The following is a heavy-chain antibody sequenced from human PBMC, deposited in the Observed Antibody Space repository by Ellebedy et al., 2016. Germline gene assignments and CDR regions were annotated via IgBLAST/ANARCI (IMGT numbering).Heavy chain of an antibody. CDR3: VCYGDYWDY. Sequence: SETLSLTCTVSGGSISSSIYYWGWIRQPPGKGLEWIGNIYHSGSTYYTPSLRSRVTISVDTSKNQFSLKLTSVTAADTAVYYCVCYGDYWDYWGQGTLVTVSS. CDR1: GGSISSSIYY. D-gene: IGHD4-17*01. J-gene: IGHJ4*02. CDR2: IYHSGST. V-gene: IGHV4-39*07.